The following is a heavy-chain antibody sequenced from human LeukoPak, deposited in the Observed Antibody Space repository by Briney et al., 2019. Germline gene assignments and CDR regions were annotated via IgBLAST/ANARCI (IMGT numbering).Heavy chain of an antibody. J-gene: IGHJ4*02. CDR2: IYYSGST. CDR3: ARVDSSGDYFDY. V-gene: IGHV4-59*01. CDR1: GGSISSYY. D-gene: IGHD3-22*01. Sequence: SETLSLTCTVSGGSISSYYWSWIRQPAAKGLEWIGYIYYSGSTNYNPSLKSRVTISVDTSKNQFSLKLSSVTAADTAVYYCARVDSSGDYFDYWGQGTLVTVSS.